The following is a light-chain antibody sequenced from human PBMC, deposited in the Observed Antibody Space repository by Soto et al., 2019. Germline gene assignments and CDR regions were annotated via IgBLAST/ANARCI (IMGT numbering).Light chain of an antibody. CDR3: QHYNTDPWT. CDR1: QSISSW. J-gene: IGKJ1*01. Sequence: DIQMTQSPSTLSASVGDRVTITCRASQSISSWLAWYQQKPGKAPKLLIYKASSLGSGVPSRFSGSGSGTEFTRTISSLQPDDFATYYCQHYNTDPWTFGQGTKVEIK. V-gene: IGKV1-5*03. CDR2: KAS.